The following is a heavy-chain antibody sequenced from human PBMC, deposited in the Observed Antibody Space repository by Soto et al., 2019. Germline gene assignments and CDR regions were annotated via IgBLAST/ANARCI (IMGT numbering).Heavy chain of an antibody. J-gene: IGHJ3*02. CDR1: GFSLSTSGVG. CDR3: ARGLATLPVFAFDI. D-gene: IGHD6-6*01. CDR2: IYWSGDE. V-gene: IGHV2-5*01. Sequence: QGILKESGPTLVKPTQTLTLTCSFSGFSLSTSGVGVGWIRQSPGKALEWLALIYWSGDEHYRPSLKSRLSIIKDTSKNHVVLIMTDMDPVDTATYYCARGLATLPVFAFDIWGQGTMVTVSS.